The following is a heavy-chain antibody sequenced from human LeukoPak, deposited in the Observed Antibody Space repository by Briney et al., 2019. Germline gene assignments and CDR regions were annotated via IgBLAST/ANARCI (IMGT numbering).Heavy chain of an antibody. CDR3: ALVVADRDYYYMDV. CDR1: GGTFSSYA. D-gene: IGHD2-15*01. Sequence: SAVNVSCKASGGTFSSYAISWVRQAPGQGLDWMGRIIPIFGTANYAQKFQGRVTITTDESTSTAYMELSSLRSEDTAVYYCALVVADRDYYYMDVWGKGTTVTVSS. J-gene: IGHJ6*03. CDR2: IIPIFGTA. V-gene: IGHV1-69*05.